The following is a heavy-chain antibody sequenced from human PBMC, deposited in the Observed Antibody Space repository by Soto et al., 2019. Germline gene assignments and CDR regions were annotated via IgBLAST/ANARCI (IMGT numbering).Heavy chain of an antibody. CDR3: ARPHYDILTGYSAGPKSLYYYYGMDV. D-gene: IGHD3-9*01. CDR1: GGTFSSYA. J-gene: IGHJ6*02. CDR2: IIPIFGTA. V-gene: IGHV1-69*13. Sequence: SVKVSCKASGGTFSSYAISWVRQAPGQGLEWMGGIIPIFGTANYAQKFQGRVTITADESTSTAYMELSSLRSEDTAVYYCARPHYDILTGYSAGPKSLYYYYGMDVWGQGTTVTVSS.